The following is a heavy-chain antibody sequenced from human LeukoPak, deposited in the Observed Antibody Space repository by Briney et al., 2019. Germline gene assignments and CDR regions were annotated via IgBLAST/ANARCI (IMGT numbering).Heavy chain of an antibody. J-gene: IGHJ6*03. CDR3: AKEGKGSVGGQWVYYYYMDV. Sequence: GGTLRLSCAASGFNLGNYGMNWVRQAPGKGLEWVSAISGSGGSTYYADSVKGRFTISRDNSKNTLYLQMNSLRAEDTAVYYCAKEGKGSVGGQWVYYYYMDVWGKGTTVTISS. V-gene: IGHV3-23*01. CDR1: GFNLGNYG. D-gene: IGHD2-15*01. CDR2: ISGSGGST.